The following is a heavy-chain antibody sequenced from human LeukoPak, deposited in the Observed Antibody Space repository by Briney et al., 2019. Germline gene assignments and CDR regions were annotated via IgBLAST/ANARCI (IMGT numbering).Heavy chain of an antibody. CDR3: ARDPLRYGSGSYPDDTFDY. Sequence: PGGSLRLSCAASGFTFSSYWMSWVRQAPGKGLEWVANIKQDGSEKYYVDSVKGRFTISRDNAKNSLYLQMNSLRAEETAVYYCARDPLRYGSGSYPDDTFDYWGQGTLVTVSS. V-gene: IGHV3-7*01. D-gene: IGHD3-10*01. CDR1: GFTFSSYW. CDR2: IKQDGSEK. J-gene: IGHJ4*02.